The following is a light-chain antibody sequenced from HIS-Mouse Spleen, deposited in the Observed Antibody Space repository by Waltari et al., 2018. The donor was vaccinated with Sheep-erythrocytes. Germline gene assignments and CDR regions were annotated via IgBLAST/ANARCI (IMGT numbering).Light chain of an antibody. Sequence: QSALTQPRSVSGSPGQSVTISCTGTSSDVGGYNYVSWYKQHPGKAPKLMIYDVSKQPSGVPARFAGSKAGNSASLTISGLQAEDEADYYCCSYAGSYNHVFATGTKVTVL. CDR2: DVS. CDR3: CSYAGSYNHV. V-gene: IGLV2-11*01. CDR1: SSDVGGYNY. J-gene: IGLJ1*01.